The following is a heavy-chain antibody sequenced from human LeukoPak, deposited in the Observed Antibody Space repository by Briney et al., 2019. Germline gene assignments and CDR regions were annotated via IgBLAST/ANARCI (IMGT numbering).Heavy chain of an antibody. V-gene: IGHV4-34*01. D-gene: IGHD3-10*01. Sequence: SETLSLTCAVYGGSFSGYYWSWIRQPPGKGLEWIGEIKHSGSTNYNPSLKSRVTISVDTSKNQFSLKLSSATAADTAVYYCARGSYYYGSGSYFSYYYGMDVWGQGTTVTVSS. J-gene: IGHJ6*02. CDR1: GGSFSGYY. CDR2: IKHSGST. CDR3: ARGSYYYGSGSYFSYYYGMDV.